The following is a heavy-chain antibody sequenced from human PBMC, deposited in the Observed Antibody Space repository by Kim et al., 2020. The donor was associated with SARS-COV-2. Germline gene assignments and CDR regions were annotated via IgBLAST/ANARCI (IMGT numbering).Heavy chain of an antibody. CDR1: GGSISSSSYY. D-gene: IGHD3-3*01. J-gene: IGHJ4*02. CDR2: IYYSGST. CDR3: ARIGRITIFGVLGPEYYFDY. V-gene: IGHV4-39*01. Sequence: SETLSLTCTVSGGSISSSSYYWGWIRQPPGKGLEWIGSIYYSGSTYYNPSLKSRVTISVDTSKNQFSLKLSSVTAADTAVYYCARIGRITIFGVLGPEYYFDYWGQGTLVTVSS.